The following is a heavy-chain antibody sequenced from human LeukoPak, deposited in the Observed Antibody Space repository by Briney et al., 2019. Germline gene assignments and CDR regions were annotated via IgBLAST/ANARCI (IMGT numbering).Heavy chain of an antibody. CDR3: AREARAYSLSGAYYYYYMDV. CDR2: IYHSGST. J-gene: IGHJ6*03. D-gene: IGHD2-8*02. V-gene: IGHV4-38-2*02. CDR1: GYSISSGYY. Sequence: PSETLSLTCAVSGYSISSGYYWGWIRQPPGKGLEWIGSIYHSGSTYYNPSLKSRVTISVGTSKNQFSLKLSSVTAADTAVYYCAREARAYSLSGAYYYYYMDVWGKGTTVTVSS.